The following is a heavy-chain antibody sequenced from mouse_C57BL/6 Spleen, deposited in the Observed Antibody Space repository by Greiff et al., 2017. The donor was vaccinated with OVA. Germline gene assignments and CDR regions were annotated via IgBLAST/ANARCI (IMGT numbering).Heavy chain of an antibody. D-gene: IGHD1-1*01. V-gene: IGHV1-64*01. CDR2: IHPNSGST. Sequence: VQLQQPGAELVKPGASVKLSCKASGYTFTSYWMHWVKQRPGQGLEWIGMIHPNSGSTNYNEKFKSKATLTVDKSSSTAYMQLSSLTSEDSAVYYCARSGSSWYYAMDYWGQGTSVTVSS. CDR1: GYTFTSYW. CDR3: ARSGSSWYYAMDY. J-gene: IGHJ4*01.